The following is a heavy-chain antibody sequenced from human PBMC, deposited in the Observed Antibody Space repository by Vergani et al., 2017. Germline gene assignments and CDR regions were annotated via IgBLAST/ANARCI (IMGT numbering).Heavy chain of an antibody. Sequence: QVQLQQWGAGLLKPSETLSLTCTVSGGSISSYYWSWIRQPPGKGLEWIGYIYTSGSTNYNPSLKSRVTISVDTSKNQFSLKLSSVTAADTAVYYCARVRFSGGSGSYYPYYFDYWGQGTLVTVSS. J-gene: IGHJ4*02. D-gene: IGHD3-10*01. CDR2: IYTSGST. CDR3: ARVRFSGGSGSYYPYYFDY. CDR1: GGSISSYY. V-gene: IGHV4-4*09.